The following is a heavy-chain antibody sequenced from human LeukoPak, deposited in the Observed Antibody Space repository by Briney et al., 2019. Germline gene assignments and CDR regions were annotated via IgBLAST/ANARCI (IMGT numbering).Heavy chain of an antibody. Sequence: ASVKVSCKASGGTFSSYAISWVRQAPGQGLEWMGGIIPIFGTANYAQKFQGRVTITADESTSTAYMELSSLRSEDTAVYYCARGFVAVLVAYDSWGQGTLVTVSS. V-gene: IGHV1-69*13. CDR2: IIPIFGTA. CDR1: GGTFSSYA. CDR3: ARGFVAVLVAYDS. D-gene: IGHD2-2*01. J-gene: IGHJ4*02.